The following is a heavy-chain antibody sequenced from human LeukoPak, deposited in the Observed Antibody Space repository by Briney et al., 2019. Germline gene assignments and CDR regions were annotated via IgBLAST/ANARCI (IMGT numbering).Heavy chain of an antibody. CDR3: ARGGRHTGSFGY. V-gene: IGHV4-34*01. J-gene: IGHJ4*02. CDR1: VGSSSGYY. Sequence: SETRSLTCAVNVGSSSGYYGGWIRQPPGKGREWIGEINHSGSTNYNPSLKSRVTISVDTSKNQFSLKLSSVTAADTAVYYCARGGRHTGSFGYWGLGTLVTVSS. D-gene: IGHD3-10*01. CDR2: INHSGST.